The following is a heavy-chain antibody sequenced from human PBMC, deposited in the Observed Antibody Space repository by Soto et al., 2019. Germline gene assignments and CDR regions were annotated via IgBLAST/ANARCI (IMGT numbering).Heavy chain of an antibody. J-gene: IGHJ4*02. CDR3: ARDPLVYSSDWGVFDY. D-gene: IGHD2-21*02. CDR2: IWYDGSNK. Sequence: QVQLVESGGGVVQPGRSLRLSCAASGFSFSSYGMHWVRRVRGKGLEWVAVIWYDGSNKYYADSVKGRFTISRDNSKDTLYLQMNSLRAEDTAFYYCARDPLVYSSDWGVFDYWGQGTLVTVSS. CDR1: GFSFSSYG. V-gene: IGHV3-33*01.